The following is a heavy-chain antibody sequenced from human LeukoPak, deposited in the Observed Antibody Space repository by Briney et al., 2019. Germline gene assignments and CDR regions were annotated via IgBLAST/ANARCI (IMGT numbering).Heavy chain of an antibody. CDR1: GFTFSDYY. CDR3: ARAETTVTRPHWFDP. V-gene: IGHV3-11*04. Sequence: GGSLRLSCAASGFTFSDYYMNWIRHAPGKGLEWVSYISGSSSYIYYADSVKGRFTISRDNAKNSLYLQMNSLRAEDTAVYYCARAETTVTRPHWFDPWGQGTLVTVSS. D-gene: IGHD4-17*01. CDR2: ISGSSSYI. J-gene: IGHJ5*02.